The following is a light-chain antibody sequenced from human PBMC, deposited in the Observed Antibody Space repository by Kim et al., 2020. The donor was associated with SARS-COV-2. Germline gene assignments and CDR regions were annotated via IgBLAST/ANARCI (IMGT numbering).Light chain of an antibody. CDR1: NIGSKS. CDR2: YDS. J-gene: IGLJ2*01. V-gene: IGLV3-21*04. CDR3: QVWDSSSDHRVV. Sequence: PGKTARVSCGGNNIGSKSVHWYQQKSGQAPALVIYYDSDRPSGIPERFSGSNSGNTATLTISRVEAGDEADYYCQVWDSSSDHRVVFGGGTQLTVL.